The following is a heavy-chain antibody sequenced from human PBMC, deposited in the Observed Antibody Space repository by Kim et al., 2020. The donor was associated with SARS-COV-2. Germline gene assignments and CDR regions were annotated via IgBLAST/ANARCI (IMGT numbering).Heavy chain of an antibody. J-gene: IGHJ4*01. Sequence: GGSLRLSCAASGFTFSSYAMHWVRQAPGKGLEWVAVISYDGSNKYYADSVKGRFTISRDNSKNTLYLQMNSLRAEDTAGYYCARGGGYYGSGNHFDYWG. D-gene: IGHD3-10*01. CDR3: ARGGGYYGSGNHFDY. V-gene: IGHV3-30*04. CDR2: ISYDGSNK. CDR1: GFTFSSYA.